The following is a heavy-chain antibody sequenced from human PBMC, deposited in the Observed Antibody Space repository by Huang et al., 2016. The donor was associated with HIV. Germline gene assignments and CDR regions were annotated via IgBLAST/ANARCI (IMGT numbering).Heavy chain of an antibody. CDR1: GGTFSSYA. V-gene: IGHV1-69*01. Sequence: QVQLVQSGAEVKKPGSSVRVSCEASGGTFSSYAINWVRQAPGQGLEGMGGIIPIFVTPSYAQKFQGRVTITADESTSTAYMELSSLRSDDTAVYYCARDRKYDNAWYWFDPWGQGTLVTVSS. D-gene: IGHD1-1*01. CDR2: IIPIFVTP. CDR3: ARDRKYDNAWYWFDP. J-gene: IGHJ5*02.